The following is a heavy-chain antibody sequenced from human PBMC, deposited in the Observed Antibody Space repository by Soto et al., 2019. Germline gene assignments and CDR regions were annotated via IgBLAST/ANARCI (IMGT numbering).Heavy chain of an antibody. J-gene: IGHJ4*02. CDR1: GGTFSSYT. CDR2: IIPILGIA. D-gene: IGHD6-13*01. V-gene: IGHV1-69*04. Sequence: GASVKVSCKASGGTFSSYTISWVRQAPGQGLEWMGRIIPILGIANYAQKFQGRVTITRDTSASTAYMELSSLRSEDTAVYYCARDWPQLVTDYWGQGTLVTAPQ. CDR3: ARDWPQLVTDY.